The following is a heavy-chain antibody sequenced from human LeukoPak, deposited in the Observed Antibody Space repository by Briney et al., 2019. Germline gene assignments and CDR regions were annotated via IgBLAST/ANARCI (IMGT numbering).Heavy chain of an antibody. Sequence: PGGSLRLSCVVSGFTFSESWMSWVRQAPGKGLGWVASLNPDGSDKYYVDSVKGRFTISRDNAKNSLYLQMDSLRVEDTAVYYCAKGKRYPDYWGQGTLVTVSS. J-gene: IGHJ4*02. CDR3: AKGKRYPDY. CDR2: LNPDGSDK. V-gene: IGHV3-7*03. CDR1: GFTFSESW. D-gene: IGHD1-1*01.